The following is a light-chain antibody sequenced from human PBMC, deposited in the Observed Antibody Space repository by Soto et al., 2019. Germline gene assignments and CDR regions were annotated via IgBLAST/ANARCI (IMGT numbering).Light chain of an antibody. CDR3: QSYDSSRSGVV. CDR2: GNS. Sequence: QSVLTQPPSVSGAPGQRVTISCTGSSSNIGAGYDVHWYRQLPGTAPKLLIDGNSNRPSGVPDRFADAKSGTSASVAITGLQAKEEADYYCQSYDSSRSGVVLGGGTKLTVL. CDR1: SSNIGAGYD. V-gene: IGLV1-40*01. J-gene: IGLJ2*01.